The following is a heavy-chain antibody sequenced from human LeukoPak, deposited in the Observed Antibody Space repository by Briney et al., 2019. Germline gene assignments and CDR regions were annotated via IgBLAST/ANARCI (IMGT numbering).Heavy chain of an antibody. CDR2: IYYSGST. V-gene: IGHV4-59*08. D-gene: IGHD2-15*01. Sequence: SETLSLTCTVSGGSISSYYWSWIRQPPGKGLEWIGYIYYSGSTNYNPSLKSRVTISVDTSKNQFSLKLSSVIAADTAVYYCARLWSTDCSGGSCPHQPNYWGQGTLVTVSS. CDR3: ARLWSTDCSGGSCPHQPNY. CDR1: GGSISSYY. J-gene: IGHJ4*02.